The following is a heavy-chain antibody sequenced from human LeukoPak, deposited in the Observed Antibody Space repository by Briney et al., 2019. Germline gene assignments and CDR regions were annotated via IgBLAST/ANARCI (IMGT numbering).Heavy chain of an antibody. Sequence: SETLSLTCTVSGGSISSYYWSWIRQPPGKGLEWIGYIYYSGSTNYNPSLKSRVTISVDTSKNQFSLRLSSVTAADTAVYYCVDFDFDYWGQGTLVTVSS. CDR1: GGSISSYY. V-gene: IGHV4-59*12. CDR3: VDFDFDY. CDR2: IYYSGST. J-gene: IGHJ4*02.